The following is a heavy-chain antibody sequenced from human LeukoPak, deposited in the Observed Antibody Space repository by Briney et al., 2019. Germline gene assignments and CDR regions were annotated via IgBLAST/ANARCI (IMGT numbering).Heavy chain of an antibody. CDR2: IKTKTDGGTT. CDR1: GFTFATSW. D-gene: IGHD1-14*01. CDR3: GTGSAFDF. Sequence: GGSLRLSCAVSGFTFATSWMSWVRQAPGKGLEWVGRIKTKTDGGTTDYAAPVKGRFTISRDDSKNTLYLQMSSLKTEDTAVYYCGTGSAFDFWGRGTMVTVSS. V-gene: IGHV3-15*01. J-gene: IGHJ3*01.